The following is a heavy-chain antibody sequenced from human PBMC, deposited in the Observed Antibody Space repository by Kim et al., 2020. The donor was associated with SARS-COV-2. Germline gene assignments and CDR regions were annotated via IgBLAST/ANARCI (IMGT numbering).Heavy chain of an antibody. CDR2: ISGSGGST. J-gene: IGHJ6*02. V-gene: IGHV3-23*01. Sequence: GGSLRLSCAASGFTFSSYAMSWVRQAPGKGLEWVSAISGSGGSTYYADSVKGRFTISRDNSKNTLYLQMNSLRAEDTAVYYCAKYTRNRYGSGSYMDVWGQGTTVTVSS. CDR3: AKYTRNRYGSGSYMDV. CDR1: GFTFSSYA. D-gene: IGHD3-10*01.